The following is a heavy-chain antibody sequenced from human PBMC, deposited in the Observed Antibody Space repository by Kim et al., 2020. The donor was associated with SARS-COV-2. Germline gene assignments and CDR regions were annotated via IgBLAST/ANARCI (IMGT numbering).Heavy chain of an antibody. CDR3: AKDRGSSSSGTYYFDY. V-gene: IGHV3-23*02. D-gene: IGHD6-6*01. J-gene: IGHJ4*02. Sequence: SVKCHFTIARDNSKTTLYLQMNSLRAGDTAVYYCAKDRGSSSSGTYYFDYWGQGTLVTVSS.